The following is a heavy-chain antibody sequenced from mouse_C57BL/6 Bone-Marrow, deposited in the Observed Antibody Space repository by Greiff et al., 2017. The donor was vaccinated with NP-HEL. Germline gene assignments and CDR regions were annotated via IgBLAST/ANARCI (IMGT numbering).Heavy chain of an antibody. V-gene: IGHV14-2*01. J-gene: IGHJ2*01. Sequence: EVQLQQSGAELVKPGASVKLSCTASGFNIKDYYMHWVKQRTEQGLEWIGRIDPEDGETTYAPEFQGKATITADTSSNTAYLQLSSLTSEDTAVYYCARGGDFDYWGQGTTLTVSS. CDR2: IDPEDGET. CDR1: GFNIKDYY. CDR3: ARGGDFDY.